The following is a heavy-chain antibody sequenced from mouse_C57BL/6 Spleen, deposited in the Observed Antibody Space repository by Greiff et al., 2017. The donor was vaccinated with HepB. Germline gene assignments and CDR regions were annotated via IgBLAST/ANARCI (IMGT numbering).Heavy chain of an antibody. CDR2: ISYDGSN. V-gene: IGHV3-6*01. Sequence: EVQLQQSGPGLVKPSQSLSLTCSVTGYSITSGYYWNWIRQFPGNKLEWMGYISYDGSNNYNPSLKNRISITLDTSKNQFFLKLNSVTTEDTATYYCAREGYGISYGFAYWGQGTLVTVSA. D-gene: IGHD1-1*01. J-gene: IGHJ3*01. CDR3: AREGYGISYGFAY. CDR1: GYSITSGYY.